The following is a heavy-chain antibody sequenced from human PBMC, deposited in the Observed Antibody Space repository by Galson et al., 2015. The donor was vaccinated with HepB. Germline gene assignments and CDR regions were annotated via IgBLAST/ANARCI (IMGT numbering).Heavy chain of an antibody. Sequence: SLRLSCAASGFTFSSYAMHWVRQAPGKGLEWVAVISYDGSNKYYADSVKGRFTISRDNSKNTLYLQMNSLRAEDTAVYYCARDYLPGSSSWSFYFDYWGQGTLVTVSS. J-gene: IGHJ4*02. V-gene: IGHV3-30-3*01. D-gene: IGHD6-13*01. CDR3: ARDYLPGSSSWSFYFDY. CDR2: ISYDGSNK. CDR1: GFTFSSYA.